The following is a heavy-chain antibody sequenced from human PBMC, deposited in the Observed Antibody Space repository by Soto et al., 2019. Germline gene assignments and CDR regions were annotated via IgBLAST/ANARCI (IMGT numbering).Heavy chain of an antibody. J-gene: IGHJ4*02. D-gene: IGHD1-26*01. Sequence: SETRSLTCAVYGGSFSSYYWSWIGQPSGKGLEWIGEINHSGSTNYNPSLKSRVTISVDTSKNQFSLKLSSVTAADTAVYYCARGLHGNKYYFDYWGQGTLVTVSS. CDR1: GGSFSSYY. CDR3: ARGLHGNKYYFDY. V-gene: IGHV4-34*01. CDR2: INHSGST.